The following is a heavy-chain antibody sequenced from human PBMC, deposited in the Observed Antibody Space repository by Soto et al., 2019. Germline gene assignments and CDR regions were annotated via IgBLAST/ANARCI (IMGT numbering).Heavy chain of an antibody. V-gene: IGHV3-74*01. J-gene: IGHJ6*02. CDR1: GFTFSSYW. CDR3: ARERAAYYYYGMDV. D-gene: IGHD6-25*01. CDR2: INSDGSST. Sequence: EVQLVESGGGLVQPGGSLRLSCAASGFTFSSYWMHWVRQAPGKGLVWVSRINSDGSSTSYADSVKGRFTISRDNAKNTLYLQMNCLRAEDTAVYYCARERAAYYYYGMDVWGQGTTVTVSS.